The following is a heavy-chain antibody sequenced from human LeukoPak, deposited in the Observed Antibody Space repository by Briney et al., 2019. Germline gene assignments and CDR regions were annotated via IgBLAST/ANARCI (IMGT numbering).Heavy chain of an antibody. CDR3: ARDQTTYEP. D-gene: IGHD1-1*01. CDR2: ISYDGSNE. V-gene: IGHV3-30*04. CDR1: GFTFSSYV. Sequence: GGSLRLSCAASGFTFSSYVMHWVRQAPGKGLEWVAIISYDGSNEYYADSVKGRFTISRDNSKNTLYLQMNSLRAADTAVYYCARDQTTYEPWGQGTLVTVSS. J-gene: IGHJ5*02.